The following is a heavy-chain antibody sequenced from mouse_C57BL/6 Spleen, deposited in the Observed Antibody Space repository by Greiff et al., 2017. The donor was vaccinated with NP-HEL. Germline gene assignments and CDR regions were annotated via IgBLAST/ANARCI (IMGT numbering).Heavy chain of an antibody. Sequence: VQLQQPGAELVKPGASVKLSCKASGYTFTSYWMQWVKQRPGQGLEWIGEIDPSDSYTNYNQKFKGKATLTVDTSSSTAYMQLSSLTSEDSAVYYCAKRDYYGSSDYWGQGTTLTVSS. CDR2: IDPSDSYT. CDR1: GYTFTSYW. CDR3: AKRDYYGSSDY. J-gene: IGHJ2*01. D-gene: IGHD1-1*01. V-gene: IGHV1-50*01.